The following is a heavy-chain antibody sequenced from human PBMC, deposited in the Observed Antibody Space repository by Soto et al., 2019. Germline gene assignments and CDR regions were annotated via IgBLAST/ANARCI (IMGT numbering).Heavy chain of an antibody. D-gene: IGHD5-18*01. V-gene: IGHV1-3*01. Sequence: GASVKVSCKASGYTFTSYAMHWVRQAPGQRLEWMGWINAGNGNTKYSQKFQGRVTITRDTSASTAYMELSSLRSEDTAVYYCARAKWIQLFLPDFDYWGQGTLVTVSS. CDR1: GYTFTSYA. CDR3: ARAKWIQLFLPDFDY. J-gene: IGHJ4*02. CDR2: INAGNGNT.